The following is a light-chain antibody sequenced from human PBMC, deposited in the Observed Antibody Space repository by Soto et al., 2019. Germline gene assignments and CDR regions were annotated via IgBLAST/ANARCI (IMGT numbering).Light chain of an antibody. V-gene: IGKV1-5*01. J-gene: IGKJ5*01. Sequence: DIHMTQSPSSLSVSVGARVTITCRTSQNINAWLAWYQQRPGQAPKLLIYDASTVQSGVPSRFSGSGSGTDFTLTISRLEPKDFAVYYCQQYEGTFGHGKRLEIK. CDR3: QQYEGT. CDR1: QNINAW. CDR2: DAS.